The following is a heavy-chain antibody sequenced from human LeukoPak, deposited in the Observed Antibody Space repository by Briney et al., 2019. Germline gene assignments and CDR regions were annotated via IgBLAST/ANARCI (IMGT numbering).Heavy chain of an antibody. CDR1: GGSISSYY. Sequence: SETLSLTCTVSGGSISSYYWSWIRQPPGKGLEWIGYIYYSGSTYYNPSLKSRVTISVDTSKNQFSLKLSSVTAADTAVYYCARHGRRYSSSWYKGDSYYFDYWGQGTLVTVSS. J-gene: IGHJ4*02. V-gene: IGHV4-59*08. CDR2: IYYSGST. D-gene: IGHD6-13*01. CDR3: ARHGRRYSSSWYKGDSYYFDY.